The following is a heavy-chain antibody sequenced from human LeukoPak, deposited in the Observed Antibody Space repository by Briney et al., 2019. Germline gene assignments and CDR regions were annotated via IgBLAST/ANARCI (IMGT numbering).Heavy chain of an antibody. CDR3: ARVYRVQAAIRDYYYMDV. V-gene: IGHV4-4*07. J-gene: IGHJ6*03. Sequence: SETLSLTCTVSGGSTSSYYWSWIRQPAGKGLEWIGRIYTSGSTNYNPSLKSRVTMSVDTSKNQFSLKLSSVTAADTAVYYCARVYRVQAAIRDYYYMDVWGKGTTVTVSS. CDR2: IYTSGST. D-gene: IGHD6-25*01. CDR1: GGSTSSYY.